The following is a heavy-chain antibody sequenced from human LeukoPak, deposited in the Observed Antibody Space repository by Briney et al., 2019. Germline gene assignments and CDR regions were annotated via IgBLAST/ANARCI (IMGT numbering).Heavy chain of an antibody. CDR1: GFTFSSYV. V-gene: IGHV3-23*01. Sequence: GGSLRLSCAASGFTFSSYVMSWVRQAPGKGLEWVSSISGSGGSTCYADSVKGRFTISRDNSKNTLYLQMNSLRAEDTALYYCATKGTTVTTNYFDYWGQGTLVTVSS. CDR3: ATKGTTVTTNYFDY. CDR2: ISGSGGST. J-gene: IGHJ4*02. D-gene: IGHD4-11*01.